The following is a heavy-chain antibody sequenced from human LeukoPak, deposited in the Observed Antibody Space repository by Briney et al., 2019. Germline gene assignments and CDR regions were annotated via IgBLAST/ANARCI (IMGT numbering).Heavy chain of an antibody. J-gene: IGHJ4*02. D-gene: IGHD3-22*01. CDR1: GGTFSSYA. V-gene: IGHV1-69*05. CDR3: AREAVWYYDSSGYSSFDY. Sequence: SVKVSCKASGGTFSSYAISWVRQAPRQGLEWMGGIIPIFGTANYAQKFQGRVTITTDESTSTAYMELSSLRSEDTAVYYCAREAVWYYDSSGYSSFDYWGQGTLVTVSS. CDR2: IIPIFGTA.